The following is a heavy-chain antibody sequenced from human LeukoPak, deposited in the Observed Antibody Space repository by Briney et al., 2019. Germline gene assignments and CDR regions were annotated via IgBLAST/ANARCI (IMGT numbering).Heavy chain of an antibody. V-gene: IGHV4-34*01. CDR3: ARPRITMVRGVIISGWFDP. CDR1: GGSFSGYY. D-gene: IGHD3-10*01. J-gene: IGHJ5*02. CDR2: INHSGST. Sequence: SETLSLTCAVYGGSFSGYYWSWIRQPPGKGLEWIGEINHSGSTNYNPSLKSRVTISVDTSKNQFSLKLSSVTAADTAVYYCARPRITMVRGVIISGWFDPWGQGTLVTVSS.